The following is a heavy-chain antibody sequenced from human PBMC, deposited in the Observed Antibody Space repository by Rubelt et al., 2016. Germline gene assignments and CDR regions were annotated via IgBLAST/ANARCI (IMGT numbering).Heavy chain of an antibody. Sequence: QVQLQQWGAGLLKPSETLSLTCAVYGGSFSGYYWSWIRQPPGKGLEWIGEINHSGSTNYNPSLKSRVTISGDTSKNQFSLRLSSVTAADTAVYYCARSSSWYDGGFDPWGQGTLVTVSS. CDR1: GGSFSGYY. D-gene: IGHD6-13*01. V-gene: IGHV4-34*01. J-gene: IGHJ5*02. CDR3: ARSSSWYDGGFDP. CDR2: INHSGST.